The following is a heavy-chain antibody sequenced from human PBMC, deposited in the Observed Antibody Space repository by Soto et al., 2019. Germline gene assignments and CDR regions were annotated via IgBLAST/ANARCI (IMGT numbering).Heavy chain of an antibody. CDR2: ISYDGSSQ. V-gene: IGHV3-30-3*01. J-gene: IGHJ4*02. CDR1: GFTFSRHA. Sequence: QVQLVESGGGVVQPGRSLRLSCAASGFTFSRHAMHWVRQSPGKGLEWVAAISYDGSSQYYADSVKGRLTISRDKSKNTQYLQINSLRLEDTAVYYCARDSQWSGSSVFDYWGQGTLVTVSS. CDR3: ARDSQWSGSSVFDY. D-gene: IGHD1-26*01.